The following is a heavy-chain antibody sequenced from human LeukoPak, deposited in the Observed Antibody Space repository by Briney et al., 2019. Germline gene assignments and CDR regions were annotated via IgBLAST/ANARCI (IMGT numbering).Heavy chain of an antibody. CDR1: GFTFSSYA. J-gene: IGHJ6*01. CDR3: ARKGGYYDSSGYLYYYYGMDV. CDR2: ISYDGSNK. V-gene: IGHV3-30-3*01. D-gene: IGHD3-22*01. Sequence: GGSLRLSCAASGFTFSSYAMLWVPQAPGKGLEWLAVISYDGSNKYYADSVKGPFTISRDNSKNTLYQQMNSLRAEDTAVYYCARKGGYYDSSGYLYYYYGMDVWGQGTTGTVSS.